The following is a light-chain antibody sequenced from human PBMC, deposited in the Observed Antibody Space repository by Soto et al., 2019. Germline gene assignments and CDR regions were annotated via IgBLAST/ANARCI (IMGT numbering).Light chain of an antibody. CDR1: QSVSSSY. CDR3: QQYATSPTT. J-gene: IGKJ1*01. V-gene: IGKV3-20*01. CDR2: GAS. Sequence: ENVLTQSPGTLSLSPGERATLSCRASQSVSSSYLAWYQHKPGQAPRFLIYGASTRATGIPDRFSGSGSGTDFTLTISRLEPEDFAVYYCQQYATSPTTFGQGTKVDI.